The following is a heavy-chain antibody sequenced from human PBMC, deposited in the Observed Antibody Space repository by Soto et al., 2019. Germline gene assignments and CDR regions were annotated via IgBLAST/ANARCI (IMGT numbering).Heavy chain of an antibody. J-gene: IGHJ3*02. CDR3: ARDFGEVGATAVYDI. D-gene: IGHD1-26*01. Sequence: WGSLRLSCAACGVSFSIYWMHWVRQAPGKGLVWVSRINGDGSDTSYGDSVKGRFTTSRDNAKNTLYLHMNSLGAEDTAVYYCARDFGEVGATAVYDIWGQGTMVTVSS. V-gene: IGHV3-74*01. CDR2: INGDGSDT. CDR1: GVSFSIYW.